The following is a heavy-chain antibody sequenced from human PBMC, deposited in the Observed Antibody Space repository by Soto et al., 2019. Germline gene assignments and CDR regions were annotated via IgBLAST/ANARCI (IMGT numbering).Heavy chain of an antibody. J-gene: IGHJ4*02. CDR1: GGSISSYF. V-gene: IGHV4-59*01. CDR3: ARDTGSYYLDS. Sequence: QVQLLESGPGLVKPSETLSLTCTIYGGSISSYFWSWIRQPPGKGLEWIGYIHYSGTTVYSPSLKRRVTMSIDTPENQFTLNLTSVTAADTAVYYCARDTGSYYLDSWGQGSLVTVSS. D-gene: IGHD1-26*01. CDR2: IHYSGTT.